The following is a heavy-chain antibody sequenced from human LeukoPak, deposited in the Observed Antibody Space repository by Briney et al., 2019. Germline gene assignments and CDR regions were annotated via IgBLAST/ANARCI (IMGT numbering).Heavy chain of an antibody. J-gene: IGHJ3*01. Sequence: GGSLRLSCAASGFTFSSSGMSWVRQAPGKGLEWVSSINGSDDTTYYAESVKGRFTISRDNSKNTLYLQMNSLRAEDTALYYCANNRYSSRWRGAFDVWGQGTMVTVSS. CDR2: INGSDDTT. CDR1: GFTFSSSG. CDR3: ANNRYSSRWRGAFDV. V-gene: IGHV3-23*01. D-gene: IGHD6-13*01.